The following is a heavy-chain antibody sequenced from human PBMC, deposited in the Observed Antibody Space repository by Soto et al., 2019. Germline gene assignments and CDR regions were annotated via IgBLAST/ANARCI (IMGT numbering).Heavy chain of an antibody. Sequence: ASVKVSCKASGYTFTGYYMHWVRQAPGQGLEWMGWINPNSGGTNYAQKFQGRVTMTRDTSISTAYMELSRLRSDDTAVYYCARGEVVLMVYAIIKDWNGAVGWLDPCGQGTMVTV. J-gene: IGHJ5*02. CDR2: INPNSGGT. V-gene: IGHV1-2*02. D-gene: IGHD2-8*01. CDR3: ARGEVVLMVYAIIKDWNGAVGWLDP. CDR1: GYTFTGYY.